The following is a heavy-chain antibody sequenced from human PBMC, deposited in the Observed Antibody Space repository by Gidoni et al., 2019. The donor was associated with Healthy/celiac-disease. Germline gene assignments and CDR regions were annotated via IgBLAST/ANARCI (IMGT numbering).Heavy chain of an antibody. J-gene: IGHJ5*02. CDR1: GFTFISYA. CDR3: ARETYYDFWSGFRGWFDP. D-gene: IGHD3-3*01. Sequence: QVQLVESGGGVVQPGRSLRLSCAASGFTFISYAMHWVRKAPGKGLEWVGIISNDGSDIHYADSVKGRFTISRDNSKNTLYLHMNSLRAEDTAVYYCARETYYDFWSGFRGWFDPWGQGTLSPSPQ. V-gene: IGHV3-30*04. CDR2: ISNDGSDI.